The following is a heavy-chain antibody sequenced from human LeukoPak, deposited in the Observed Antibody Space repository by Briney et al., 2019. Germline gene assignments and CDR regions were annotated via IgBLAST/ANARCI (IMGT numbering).Heavy chain of an antibody. CDR2: ISGSGSTI. Sequence: GGSLRLSCAASGFSFSSYEMNWVRQAPGKGLEWVSYISGSGSTIYYADSVKGRFTISRDNAKNSLHLQMSSLRAEDTAVYYCARDLNGWYGRVDNWGQGTLVTVSS. D-gene: IGHD6-19*01. V-gene: IGHV3-48*03. J-gene: IGHJ4*02. CDR3: ARDLNGWYGRVDN. CDR1: GFSFSSYE.